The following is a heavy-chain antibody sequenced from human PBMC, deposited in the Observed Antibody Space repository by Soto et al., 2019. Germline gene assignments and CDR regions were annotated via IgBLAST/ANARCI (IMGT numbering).Heavy chain of an antibody. CDR2: VHISGHS. V-gene: IGHV4-4*02. CDR1: GCCGRAPDW. J-gene: IGHJ5*01. CDR3: ARVRQGCSANNCYFDP. Sequence: TLSLTCTLSGCCGRAPDWWNLGRQSPDKGLEWIAEVHISGHSDYNPSLRSRVSVSTDSSKNQFYLNLNSVTAADTAIYYCARVRQGCSANNCYFDPWGQGTQVTVSS. D-gene: IGHD1-1*01.